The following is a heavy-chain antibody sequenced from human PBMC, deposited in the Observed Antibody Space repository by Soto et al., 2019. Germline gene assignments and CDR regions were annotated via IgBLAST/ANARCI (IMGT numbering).Heavy chain of an antibody. CDR1: GFTFSSYA. Sequence: GGSLRLSCAASGFTFSSYAMSWVRQAPGKGLEWVSAISGSGGSTYYADSVKGRFTISRDNSKNTLYLQMNSLRAEDTAVYYCAKIRIVTAIPFDAFDIWGQGTMVTVSS. V-gene: IGHV3-23*01. D-gene: IGHD2-21*02. J-gene: IGHJ3*02. CDR3: AKIRIVTAIPFDAFDI. CDR2: ISGSGGST.